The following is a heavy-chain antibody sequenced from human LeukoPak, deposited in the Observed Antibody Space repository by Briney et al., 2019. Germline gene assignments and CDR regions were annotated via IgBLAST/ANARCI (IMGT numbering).Heavy chain of an antibody. CDR2: INPSGGST. Sequence: ASVKVSCKASGYTFTNYYLHWVRQAPGQGLEWMGIINPSGGSTSYEQKFQGRVTLTRAMSTSTVYMDLSSLRSEDTAVYYCARDIQGTGSNIDYWGQGTLVTVSS. CDR1: GYTFTNYY. D-gene: IGHD1-26*01. CDR3: ARDIQGTGSNIDY. J-gene: IGHJ4*02. V-gene: IGHV1-46*01.